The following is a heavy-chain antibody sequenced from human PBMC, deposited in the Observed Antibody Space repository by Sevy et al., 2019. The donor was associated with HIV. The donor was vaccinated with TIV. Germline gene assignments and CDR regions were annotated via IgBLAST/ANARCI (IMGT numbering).Heavy chain of an antibody. D-gene: IGHD3-16*01. CDR3: AAEDMSRVGGPLGVFDM. CDR2: IVVGSGNT. CDR1: GFTFSSSA. Sequence: ASVKVSCKASGFTFSSSAVQWVRQARGQRLEWIGWIVVGSGNTDYAQKFQGRVTITKDMSTTTADMELSSLTYDETAVYYCAAEDMSRVGGPLGVFDMWGQGTMVTVSS. J-gene: IGHJ3*02. V-gene: IGHV1-58*01.